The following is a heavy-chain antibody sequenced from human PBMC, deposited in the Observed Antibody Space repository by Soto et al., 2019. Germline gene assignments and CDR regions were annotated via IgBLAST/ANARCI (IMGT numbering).Heavy chain of an antibody. J-gene: IGHJ4*02. Sequence: EASVKVSFKASGYTFTRYYMHWVRQAPGQGLEWMGIINPSGGSTSYAQKFQGRVTMTRDTSTGTVYMELSSLRSEDTAVYYCARDRRILLWFGELVENSAFDYWGQGTLVTVSS. CDR2: INPSGGST. D-gene: IGHD3-10*01. CDR1: GYTFTRYY. V-gene: IGHV1-46*01. CDR3: ARDRRILLWFGELVENSAFDY.